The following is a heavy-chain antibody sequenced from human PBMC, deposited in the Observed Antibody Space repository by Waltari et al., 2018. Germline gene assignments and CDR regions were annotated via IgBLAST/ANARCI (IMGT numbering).Heavy chain of an antibody. CDR2: INPNSGGT. D-gene: IGHD2-2*01. J-gene: IGHJ6*03. CDR3: ARDRGYCSSTSCYHYYYYMDV. CDR1: GYTFTGYY. Sequence: QVQLVQSGAEVKKPGASVKVSCKASGYTFTGYYMHWVRQAPGQGLEWMGWINPNSGGTNYAQKFQGRVTMTRDTSISTAYMELSRLRSDDTAVYYCARDRGYCSSTSCYHYYYYMDVWGKGTTVTVSS. V-gene: IGHV1-2*02.